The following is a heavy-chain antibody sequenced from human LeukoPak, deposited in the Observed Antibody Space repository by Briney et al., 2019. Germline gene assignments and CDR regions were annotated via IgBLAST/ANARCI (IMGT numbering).Heavy chain of an antibody. CDR1: GFTFNNYE. D-gene: IGHD6-13*01. J-gene: IGHJ3*01. Sequence: PGGSLRLSCAASGFTFNNYEMNWVRQAPGKGLEWVSYIDTGGSTKRYANSVKGRVTISRDNAKNSVYLQMNSLRAEDTAVYYCAREEGAPIAAANVWGLGTMVTVSS. CDR2: IDTGGSTK. CDR3: AREEGAPIAAANV. V-gene: IGHV3-48*03.